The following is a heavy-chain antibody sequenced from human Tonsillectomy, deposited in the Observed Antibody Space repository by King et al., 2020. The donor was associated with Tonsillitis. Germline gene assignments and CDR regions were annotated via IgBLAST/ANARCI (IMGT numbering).Heavy chain of an antibody. J-gene: IGHJ3*02. CDR1: GGSFSGYF. CDR2: INHGGTT. V-gene: IGHV4-34*01. D-gene: IGHD5-12*01. CDR3: ARAPLAITLEKTFIQNAFDI. Sequence: VQLPQWGAGLLKPSETLSLTCAVSGGSFSGYFWSWIRQPPGKGLEWIGEINHGGTTKYNPSLKSRVSVSVDTSKNQFSVNLSSVTAADTAVYYCARAPLAITLEKTFIQNAFDIWGQGTMVTVSS.